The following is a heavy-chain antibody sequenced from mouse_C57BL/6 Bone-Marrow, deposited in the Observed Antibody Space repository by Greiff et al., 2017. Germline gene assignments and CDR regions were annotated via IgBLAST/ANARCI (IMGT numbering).Heavy chain of an antibody. D-gene: IGHD1-1*01. V-gene: IGHV1-74*01. Sequence: QVQLQQPGAELVKPGASVKVSCKASGYTFTSYWMHWVKQRPGQGLEWIGRFHPSDSDTNYNQKFKGKATLTVDKSSSTAYMQLSSLTSEDSAVYYCAIRVVATGYFDYWGQGTTLTVSS. J-gene: IGHJ2*01. CDR3: AIRVVATGYFDY. CDR2: FHPSDSDT. CDR1: GYTFTSYW.